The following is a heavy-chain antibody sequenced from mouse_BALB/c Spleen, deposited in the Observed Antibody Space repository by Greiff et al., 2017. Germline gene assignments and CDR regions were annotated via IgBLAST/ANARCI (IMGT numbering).Heavy chain of an antibody. J-gene: IGHJ1*01. CDR2: IWSGGST. CDR3: ARGRGHYDGYYGVWYFDV. Sequence: QVQLKESGPGLVQPSQSLSITCTVSGFSLTSYGVHWVRQSPGKGLEWLGVIWSGGSTDYNAAFISRLSISKDNSKSQVFFKMNSLQANDTAIYYCARGRGHYDGYYGVWYFDVWGAGTTVTVSS. CDR1: GFSLTSYG. V-gene: IGHV2-2*02. D-gene: IGHD2-3*01.